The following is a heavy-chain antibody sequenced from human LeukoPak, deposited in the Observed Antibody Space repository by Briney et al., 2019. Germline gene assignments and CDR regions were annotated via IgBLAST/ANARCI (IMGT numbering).Heavy chain of an antibody. Sequence: PGGSLRLSCAASGFTFTIYAMSWVRQAPGEGLECVSTISDSGSSTYYTDSVKGRFTFSRDNSKNTLHLQMNSLRAEDTAVYYCTKDHGFYSSGWHPLFDHWGQGTLVTVTP. CDR1: GFTFTIYA. CDR3: TKDHGFYSSGWHPLFDH. CDR2: ISDSGSST. J-gene: IGHJ4*02. D-gene: IGHD6-19*01. V-gene: IGHV3-23*01.